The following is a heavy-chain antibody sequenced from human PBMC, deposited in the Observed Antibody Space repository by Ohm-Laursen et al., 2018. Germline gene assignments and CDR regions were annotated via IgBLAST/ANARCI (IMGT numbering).Heavy chain of an antibody. V-gene: IGHV3-23*01. D-gene: IGHD2-8*01. CDR2: ISGSGGTT. CDR1: GFTFSSYA. J-gene: IGHJ4*02. CDR3: AKGPSKYCTNGVCHFDY. Sequence: SLRLSCAAFGFTFSSYAMSWVRQAPGKGLEWVSGISGSGGTTHYEDSVKGRFTISRDNSKNTLYLQMNSLRAEDTAVYYCAKGPSKYCTNGVCHFDYWGQGTLVTVSS.